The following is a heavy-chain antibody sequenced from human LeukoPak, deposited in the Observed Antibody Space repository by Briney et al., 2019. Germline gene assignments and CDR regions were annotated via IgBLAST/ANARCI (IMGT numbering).Heavy chain of an antibody. CDR3: ARVVGSTMVRGAIC. V-gene: IGHV3-48*04. J-gene: IGHJ4*02. Sequence: PGGSLRLSCAASGFTFSSYSMNWVRQAPGKGLEWVSYISSSSSTIYYADSVKGRFTISRDNAKNSLYLQMNSLRAEDTAVYYCARVVGSTMVRGAICWGQGTLVTVSS. D-gene: IGHD3-10*01. CDR2: ISSSSSTI. CDR1: GFTFSSYS.